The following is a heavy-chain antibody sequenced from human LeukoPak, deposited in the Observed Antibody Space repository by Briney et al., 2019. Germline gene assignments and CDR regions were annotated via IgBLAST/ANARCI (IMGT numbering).Heavy chain of an antibody. CDR1: GYTFTGYY. D-gene: IGHD2-21*01. CDR2: INPNSGDT. CDR3: ARGGLLVDY. J-gene: IGHJ4*02. Sequence: ASVKVSCTASGYTFTGYYIDWVRQAPGRGLEWMGWINPNSGDTNYEQRFQGRVTMTRDTSISTAYMDLTRLAADDTAVYYCARGGLLVDYWGQGTLVTVSS. V-gene: IGHV1-2*02.